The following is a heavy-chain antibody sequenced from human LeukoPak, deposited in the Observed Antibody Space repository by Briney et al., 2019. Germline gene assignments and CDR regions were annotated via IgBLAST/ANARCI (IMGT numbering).Heavy chain of an antibody. D-gene: IGHD2-21*02. V-gene: IGHV3-7*01. CDR2: IKQDGSVK. CDR1: GFTLSRYW. Sequence: WGSLRLSCAASGFTLSRYWMSWVRQAPGKGLEWVANIKQDGSVKYYVDSVKGRFTISRDNAKNSLYLQMNSLRAEDTAVYYCARDLLGDGWFDPWGQGTLVTVSS. CDR3: ARDLLGDGWFDP. J-gene: IGHJ5*02.